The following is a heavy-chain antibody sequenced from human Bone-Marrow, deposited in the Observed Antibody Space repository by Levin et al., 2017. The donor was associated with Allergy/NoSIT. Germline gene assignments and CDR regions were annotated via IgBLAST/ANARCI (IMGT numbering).Heavy chain of an antibody. CDR1: GDTLTELS. Sequence: ASVKVSCRASGDTLTELSLHWVRQAPGKGLEWMGGSDPDSGETIYSDNFQGRVTMTEDTSTDTAYMELSSLRSDDTAVYYCATERRVTLGGLNIHYYYGLDVWGQGTTITVSS. J-gene: IGHJ6*02. CDR2: SDPDSGET. V-gene: IGHV1-24*01. D-gene: IGHD3-10*01. CDR3: ATERRVTLGGLNIHYYYGLDV.